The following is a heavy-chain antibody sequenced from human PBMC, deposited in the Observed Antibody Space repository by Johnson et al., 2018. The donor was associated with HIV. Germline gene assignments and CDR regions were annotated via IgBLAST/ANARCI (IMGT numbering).Heavy chain of an antibody. CDR1: GFTFSSYA. D-gene: IGHD5-18*01. J-gene: IGHJ3*01. CDR3: ARNRPVSYGYRGAFDF. Sequence: VQLVESGGGLVKPGGSLRLSCAASGFTFSSYAMSWVRQAPGKGLEWVSAISGSGGSTYYADSVKGRFTISRDNSKNTLYLQINSLRAEDTAVYYCARNRPVSYGYRGAFDFWGQGTMVTVSS. V-gene: IGHV3-23*04. CDR2: ISGSGGST.